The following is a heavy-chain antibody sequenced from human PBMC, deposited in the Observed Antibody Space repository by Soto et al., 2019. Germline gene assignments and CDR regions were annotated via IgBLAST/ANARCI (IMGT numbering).Heavy chain of an antibody. CDR3: ARGIHSYGYL. Sequence: QVQLVQSGAEGKNPGASGKVPCKSSGYTFTSYAMHWVRQAPGQRLEWMGWINAGNGNTKYSQKFQGRVTITRDTSASTAYMELSSLRSEDTAVYYCARGIHSYGYLWGQGTLVTVSS. D-gene: IGHD5-18*01. CDR1: GYTFTSYA. CDR2: INAGNGNT. J-gene: IGHJ5*02. V-gene: IGHV1-3*01.